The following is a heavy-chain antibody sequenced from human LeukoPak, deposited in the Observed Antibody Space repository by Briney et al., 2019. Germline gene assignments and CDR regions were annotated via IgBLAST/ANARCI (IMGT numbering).Heavy chain of an antibody. J-gene: IGHJ4*02. D-gene: IGHD3-9*01. CDR1: GFTFSSYA. CDR3: AEDLSGPTKGAHLTGYYKARYYFDY. Sequence: SGGSLRLSCAASGFTFSSYAMSWVRQAPGKGLEWVSAISGSGGSTYYADSVKGRFTISRDNSKNTLYLQMNSLRAEDTAVYYCAEDLSGPTKGAHLTGYYKARYYFDYWGQGTLVTVSS. V-gene: IGHV3-23*01. CDR2: ISGSGGST.